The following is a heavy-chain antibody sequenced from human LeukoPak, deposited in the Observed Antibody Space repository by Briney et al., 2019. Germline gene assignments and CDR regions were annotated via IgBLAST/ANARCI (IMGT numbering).Heavy chain of an antibody. J-gene: IGHJ2*01. D-gene: IGHD3-22*01. Sequence: KPSETLSLTCTVSGGSISSYYWSWIRQPAGEGLEWIGRIYTSGSTNYNPSLKSRVTMSVDTSKNQFSLQLSSVTAADTAVYYCARDVSYDSSGYYWYFDLWGRGTLVTVSS. CDR2: IYTSGST. CDR3: ARDVSYDSSGYYWYFDL. V-gene: IGHV4-4*07. CDR1: GGSISSYY.